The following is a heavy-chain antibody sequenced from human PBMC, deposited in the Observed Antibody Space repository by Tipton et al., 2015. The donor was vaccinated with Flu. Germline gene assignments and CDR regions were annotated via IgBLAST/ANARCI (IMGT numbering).Heavy chain of an antibody. Sequence: TLSLTCTVSDDSISSYYWSWIRQPPGKGLQWMGYIYYSENSKYNPSLKSRLTISVDSSKNQFSLRLTSVTAADTAVYYCARARAPYYYYAMDVWGQGITVTVSS. J-gene: IGHJ6*02. CDR3: ARARAPYYYYAMDV. CDR2: IYYSENS. CDR1: DDSISSYY. V-gene: IGHV4-59*01.